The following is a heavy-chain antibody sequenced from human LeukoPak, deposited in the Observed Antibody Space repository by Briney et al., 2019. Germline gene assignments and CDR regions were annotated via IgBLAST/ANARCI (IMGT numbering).Heavy chain of an antibody. V-gene: IGHV1-8*01. Sequence: ASVKVSCKASGYTFSDYDIKWVRQATGQGLEWMGRINPGSDNTDYAQRFQGRVTMTKDSSKSTVYMELSSLRSEDTAVYYCARSMALDYWGQGSRVTVSS. CDR1: GYTFSDYD. CDR2: INPGSDNT. D-gene: IGHD2-21*01. CDR3: ARSMALDY. J-gene: IGHJ4*02.